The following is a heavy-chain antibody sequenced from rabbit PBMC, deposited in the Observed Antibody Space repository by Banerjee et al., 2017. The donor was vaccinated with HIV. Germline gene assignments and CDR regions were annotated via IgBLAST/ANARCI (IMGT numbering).Heavy chain of an antibody. V-gene: IGHV1S40*01. J-gene: IGHJ6*01. CDR2: INTSSGNT. Sequence: QSLEESGGDLVKPGASLTLTCTASGFSFSDNYAMCWVRQAPGKGLEWIACINTSSGNTVYASWAKGRSTVSKTSSTTVTLQMTSLTAADTATYFCARRGSDWADDLWGPGTLVTVS. CDR3: ARRGSDWADDL. CDR1: GFSFSDNYA. D-gene: IGHD4-1*01.